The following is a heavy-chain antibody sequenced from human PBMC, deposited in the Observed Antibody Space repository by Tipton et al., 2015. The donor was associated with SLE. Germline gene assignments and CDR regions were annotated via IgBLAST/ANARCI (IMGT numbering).Heavy chain of an antibody. Sequence: TLSLTCTVSGGSISSGSYYWSWIRQPAGKGLEWIGRIYTSGSTNYNPSLKSRVTISVDTSKNQFSLKLSSVTAADTAVYYCASLSGAMIVVAITTLLFDYWGQGTLVTVSS. D-gene: IGHD3-22*01. CDR3: ASLSGAMIVVAITTLLFDY. CDR1: GGSISSGSYY. CDR2: IYTSGST. V-gene: IGHV4-61*02. J-gene: IGHJ4*02.